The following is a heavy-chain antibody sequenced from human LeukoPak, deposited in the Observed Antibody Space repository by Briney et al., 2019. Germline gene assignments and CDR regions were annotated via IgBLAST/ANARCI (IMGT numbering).Heavy chain of an antibody. D-gene: IGHD2-8*01. CDR3: ARDVYCINGVCYSAFDI. V-gene: IGHV4-59*01. J-gene: IGHJ3*02. CDR1: GGSINSYY. Sequence: SETLSLTCTVSGGSINSYYWSWIRQPPGKGLEWIGNIHYTGSTNYNPSLESRVTISIDTSKNQFSLRLSSVTAADTAVYYCARDVYCINGVCYSAFDIWDQGTMVSVSS. CDR2: IHYTGST.